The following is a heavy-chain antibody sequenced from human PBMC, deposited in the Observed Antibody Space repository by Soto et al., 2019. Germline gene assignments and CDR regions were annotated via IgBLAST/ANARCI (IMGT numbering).Heavy chain of an antibody. Sequence: KPSETLSLTCAVSGGSLRSATYYWSWVRQHPGKGLEWIGYFYHSGSTYYKPSLRSRVTISLDTSKNQFSLNLRSVTDADTAIYYCAREETGNDALDIWGQGTLVTVS. CDR1: GGSLRSATYY. CDR3: AREETGNDALDI. J-gene: IGHJ3*02. CDR2: FYHSGST. V-gene: IGHV4-31*11. D-gene: IGHD1-1*01.